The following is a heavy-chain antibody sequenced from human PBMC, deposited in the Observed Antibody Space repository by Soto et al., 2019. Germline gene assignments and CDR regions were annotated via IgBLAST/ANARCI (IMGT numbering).Heavy chain of an antibody. CDR2: ISYDGSNK. CDR3: ARSLYDFWSGAVFDY. Sequence: GGSLRLSCAASGFTFSSYGMHWVRQAPGKGLEWVAVISYDGSNKYYADYVKGRFTISRDNSKNTLYLQMNSLRAEDTAVYYCARSLYDFWSGAVFDYWGQGTMVTVSS. CDR1: GFTFSSYG. V-gene: IGHV3-30*03. D-gene: IGHD3-3*01. J-gene: IGHJ4*02.